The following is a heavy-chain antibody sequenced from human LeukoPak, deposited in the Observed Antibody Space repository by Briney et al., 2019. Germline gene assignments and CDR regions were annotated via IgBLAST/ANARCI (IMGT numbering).Heavy chain of an antibody. D-gene: IGHD5-24*01. J-gene: IGHJ4*02. CDR3: ARAAMNLDGYNWWYFDY. V-gene: IGHV3-7*01. CDR1: GFTFSSYS. Sequence: GGSLRLSCAASGFTFSSYSMNWFRQAPGKGLEWVATIKKDGSEQYYVDSMKGRFTISRDNAKNSVYLQINSLRAEDTAVYYCARAAMNLDGYNWWYFDYWGQGTLVTVSS. CDR2: IKKDGSEQ.